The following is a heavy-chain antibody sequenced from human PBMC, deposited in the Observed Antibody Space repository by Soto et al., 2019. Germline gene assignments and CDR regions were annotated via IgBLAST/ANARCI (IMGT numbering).Heavy chain of an antibody. J-gene: IGHJ6*02. V-gene: IGHV4-61*01. CDR3: ARAVKWSGSVVPRWGLPLVDYGMDV. D-gene: IGHD2-2*01. Sequence: SETMSLTCTVSGGSVSSGSYYWSWIRQPPGKGLEWIGYIYYSGSTNYNPSLKSRITINPDTSKNQFSLQLNSVTSEDTAVYYCARAVKWSGSVVPRWGLPLVDYGMDVWGQGTTVTVSS. CDR2: IYYSGST. CDR1: GGSVSSGSYY.